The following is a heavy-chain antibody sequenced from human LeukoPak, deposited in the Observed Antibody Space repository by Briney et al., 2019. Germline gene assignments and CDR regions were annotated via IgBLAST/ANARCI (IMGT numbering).Heavy chain of an antibody. CDR3: ARDRATTVTKSFAFYI. CDR1: GFIFDDYS. D-gene: IGHD4-17*01. V-gene: IGHV3-9*01. Sequence: SLRLFCAASGFIFDDYSMHWARQAPGKGLEWVSGIRWNGGSIGYADSVKGRFTISRDNAKNSMYLQMNSLRAEDTAVYYCARDRATTVTKSFAFYIWGQGTMFTVSS. J-gene: IGHJ3*02. CDR2: IRWNGGSI.